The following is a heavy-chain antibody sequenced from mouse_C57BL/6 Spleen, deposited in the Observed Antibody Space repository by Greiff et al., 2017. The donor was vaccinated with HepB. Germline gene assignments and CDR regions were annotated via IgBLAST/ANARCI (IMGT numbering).Heavy chain of an antibody. CDR2: IYPRSGNT. D-gene: IGHD1-1*01. J-gene: IGHJ1*03. CDR1: GYTFTSYG. CDR3: ARYYYGSSWYFDV. V-gene: IGHV1-81*01. Sequence: VQRVESGAELARPGASVKLSCKASGYTFTSYGISWVKQRTGQGLEWIGEIYPRSGNTYYNEKFKGKATLTADKSSSTAYMELRSLTSEDSAVYFCARYYYGSSWYFDVWGTGTTVTVSS.